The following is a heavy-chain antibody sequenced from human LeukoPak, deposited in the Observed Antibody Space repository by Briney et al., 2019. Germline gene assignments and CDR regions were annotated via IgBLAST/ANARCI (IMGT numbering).Heavy chain of an antibody. CDR1: GYTLTELS. V-gene: IGHV1-24*01. J-gene: IGHJ4*02. D-gene: IGHD3-10*01. CDR2: FDPEDGET. CDR3: ATDLVWFGELFNDY. Sequence: GASVKVSCKVSGYTLTELSMHWVRQAPGKGLEWMGGFDPEDGETIYAQKFQGRVTMTEDTSTDTAYMELSSLRSEDTAVYYCATDLVWFGELFNDYWGQGTLVTVSS.